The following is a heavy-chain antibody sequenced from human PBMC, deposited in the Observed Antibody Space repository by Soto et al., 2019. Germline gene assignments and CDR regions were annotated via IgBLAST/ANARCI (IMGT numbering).Heavy chain of an antibody. J-gene: IGHJ5*02. Sequence: QVQLQESGPGLVRPSETLSLTCTVSGGSVSSGDYYWPWIRQPPGKGLEWIGYVYYGGSTNYNPSLKSRVSISVETAKNQFSLRLSSVTAADTAVYYCARIPVDTYMIYWFDPWGQGILVTVSS. CDR1: GGSVSSGDYY. D-gene: IGHD5-18*01. V-gene: IGHV4-61*08. CDR3: ARIPVDTYMIYWFDP. CDR2: VYYGGST.